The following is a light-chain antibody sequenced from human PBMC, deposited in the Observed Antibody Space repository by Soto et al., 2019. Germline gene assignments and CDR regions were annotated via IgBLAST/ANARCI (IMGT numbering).Light chain of an antibody. CDR3: QQYNNWPLT. CDR2: WAS. Sequence: DIVMTQSPDSLAVSLGERATINCKSSQSVLYSSNNKNYLAWYQQKPGQPPKLLIYWASTRESGVPDRFSGSGSGTDFTLTISSLQSEDFAVYYCQQYNNWPLTFGPGTKVDIK. CDR1: QSVLYSSNNKNY. J-gene: IGKJ3*01. V-gene: IGKV4-1*01.